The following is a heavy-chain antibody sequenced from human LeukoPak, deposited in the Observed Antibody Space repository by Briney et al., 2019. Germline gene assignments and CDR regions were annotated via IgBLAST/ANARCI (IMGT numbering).Heavy chain of an antibody. Sequence: SSSSYYWGWIRQAPGKGLEWVSVISRSGGSTNYADSVKGRFTISRDNSKNTVYLQMNSLRAEDTAVYYCARVLTYYYGAFDIWGQGTMVTVSS. V-gene: IGHV3-23*01. D-gene: IGHD3-10*01. CDR3: ARVLTYYYGAFDI. CDR1: SSSSYY. CDR2: ISRSGGST. J-gene: IGHJ3*02.